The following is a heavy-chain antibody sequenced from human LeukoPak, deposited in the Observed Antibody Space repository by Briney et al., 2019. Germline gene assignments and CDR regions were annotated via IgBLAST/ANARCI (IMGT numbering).Heavy chain of an antibody. D-gene: IGHD3-10*01. CDR1: GYIFTSYY. Sequence: ASVKVSCKASGYIFTSYYMHWVRQAPRQGLEWMGIINPSDGSTSYAQKFQGRVTMTRDTSTSTVYMELSSLRSEDTAVYYCARDRKPYYYYGSGSYYKSDAFDIWGQGTMVTVSS. V-gene: IGHV1-46*01. J-gene: IGHJ3*02. CDR3: ARDRKPYYYYGSGSYYKSDAFDI. CDR2: INPSDGST.